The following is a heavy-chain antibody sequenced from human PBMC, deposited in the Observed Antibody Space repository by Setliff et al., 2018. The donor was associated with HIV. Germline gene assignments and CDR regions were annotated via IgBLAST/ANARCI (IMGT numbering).Heavy chain of an antibody. CDR3: ARRATYPPMNAFDI. D-gene: IGHD1-26*01. CDR1: GASISSSY. J-gene: IGHJ3*02. CDR2: IYYSGST. Sequence: PSETLSLTCTVSGASISSSYWSWIRQPPGKGLEWIGYIYYSGSTNYNPSLKSRVTISVDTSKSQFSLKLSSVTAADTAVYYCARRATYPPMNAFDIWGQGTMVTVSS. V-gene: IGHV4-59*08.